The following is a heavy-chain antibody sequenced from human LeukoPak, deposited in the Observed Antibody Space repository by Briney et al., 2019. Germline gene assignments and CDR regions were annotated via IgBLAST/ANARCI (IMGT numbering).Heavy chain of an antibody. CDR1: GGSFSGYY. Sequence: SETLSLTCAVYGGSFSGYYWSWIRQPPGKGLEWIGEINHSGSTNYNPSLKSRVTISVDTSKNQFSLKLSSVTAADTAVYYCARDWKGWELQGNWFDPWGQGTLVTVSS. D-gene: IGHD1-26*01. V-gene: IGHV4-34*01. CDR3: ARDWKGWELQGNWFDP. CDR2: INHSGST. J-gene: IGHJ5*02.